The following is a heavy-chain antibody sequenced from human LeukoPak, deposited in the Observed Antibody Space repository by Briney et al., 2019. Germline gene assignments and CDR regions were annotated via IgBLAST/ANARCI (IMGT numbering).Heavy chain of an antibody. D-gene: IGHD4-17*01. CDR2: IYYSGST. V-gene: IGHV4-59*01. Sequence: PSETLSLTCTVSGGSISSYYWSWIRQPPGKGLEWIGYIYYSGSTNYNPSLKSRVTISVDTSKNQLSLKLSSVTAADTAVYYCARDPSYGDDAFDIWGQGTMVTVSS. CDR3: ARDPSYGDDAFDI. CDR1: GGSISSYY. J-gene: IGHJ3*02.